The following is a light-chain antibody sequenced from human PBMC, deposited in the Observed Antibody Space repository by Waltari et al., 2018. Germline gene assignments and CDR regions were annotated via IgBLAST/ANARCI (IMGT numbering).Light chain of an antibody. J-gene: IGKJ3*01. V-gene: IGKV1-5*01. Sequence: DIQMTQSPSSLSASVGDTVTITCRASQSISSWLDWYQQKPGKAPNLLIYKASTLQSWVPSRFSGSGSGTEFVLTISSLQPEDFATYYCLQYSTIPFTFGPGTKLDIK. CDR1: QSISSW. CDR2: KAS. CDR3: LQYSTIPFT.